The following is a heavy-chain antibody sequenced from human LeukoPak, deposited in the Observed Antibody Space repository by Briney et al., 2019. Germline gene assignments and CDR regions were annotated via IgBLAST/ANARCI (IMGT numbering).Heavy chain of an antibody. V-gene: IGHV1-69*04. J-gene: IGHJ4*02. CDR3: ARDLNGSGSYLGGGDY. Sequence: SVKVSCKASGGTFSSYAISWVRQAPGQGLEWMGRIIPILGIANYAQKFQGRVTITADKSTSTAYMELSSLRSEDTAVYYCARDLNGSGSYLGGGDYWGQGTLVTVSS. CDR2: IIPILGIA. D-gene: IGHD3-10*01. CDR1: GGTFSSYA.